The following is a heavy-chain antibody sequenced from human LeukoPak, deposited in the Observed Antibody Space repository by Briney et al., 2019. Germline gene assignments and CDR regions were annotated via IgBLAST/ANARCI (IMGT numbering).Heavy chain of an antibody. CDR2: IKQDETEK. D-gene: IGHD3-22*01. CDR1: GFTFRSYA. CDR3: ARDQNYYDSSGELYHVY. J-gene: IGHJ4*02. Sequence: GGSLRLSCAASGFTFRSYAMSWVRQAPGKGLEWVANIKQDETEKFYLGSVKGRFTISRDNAKNSLYLQMNSLRAEDTAVYYCARDQNYYDSSGELYHVYWGQGTLVTVSS. V-gene: IGHV3-7*01.